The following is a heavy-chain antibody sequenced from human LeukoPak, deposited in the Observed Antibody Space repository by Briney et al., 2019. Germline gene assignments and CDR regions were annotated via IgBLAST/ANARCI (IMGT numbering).Heavy chain of an antibody. CDR1: GFTFSSYA. CDR3: AKDSGYFDWLSTGGDAFDI. V-gene: IGHV3-23*01. D-gene: IGHD3-9*01. CDR2: ISGSGGST. J-gene: IGHJ3*02. Sequence: GSLRLSCAASGFTFSSYAMSWVRQAPGKGLEWVSAISGSGGSTYYADSVKGRFTISRDNSKNTLYLQMNSLRAEDTAVYYCAKDSGYFDWLSTGGDAFDIWGQGTMVTVSS.